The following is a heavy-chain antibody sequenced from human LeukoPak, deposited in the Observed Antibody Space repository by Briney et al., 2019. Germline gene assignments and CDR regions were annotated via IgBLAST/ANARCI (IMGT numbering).Heavy chain of an antibody. CDR2: IYYSGST. J-gene: IGHJ2*01. CDR1: GGSISSYY. Sequence: SETLSLTCTVSGGSISSYYWSWIRQPPGKGLEWIGYIYYSGSTNYKPSLKSRVTISVDTSKNQFSLNLSSVTAADTAVYYCARVPPSGWYFDLWGRGTLVTVSS. CDR3: ARVPPSGWYFDL. V-gene: IGHV4-59*01.